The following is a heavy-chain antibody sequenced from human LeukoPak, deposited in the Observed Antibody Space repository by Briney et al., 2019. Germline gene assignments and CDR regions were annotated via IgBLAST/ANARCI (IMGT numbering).Heavy chain of an antibody. Sequence: GGSLRLSCAASGFTFSSYAMHWVRQAPGKGLEYVSAISSNGGSTYYANSVEGRFTISRDNSKNTLYLQMGSLRAEDMAVYYCARPLGYCSGGSCLGLDYWGQGTLVTVSS. CDR2: ISSNGGST. D-gene: IGHD2-15*01. CDR1: GFTFSSYA. V-gene: IGHV3-64*01. J-gene: IGHJ4*02. CDR3: ARPLGYCSGGSCLGLDY.